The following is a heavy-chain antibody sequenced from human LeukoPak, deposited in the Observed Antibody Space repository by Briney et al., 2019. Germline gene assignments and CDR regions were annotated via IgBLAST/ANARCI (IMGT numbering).Heavy chain of an antibody. CDR2: IKQDGSEK. Sequence: GGSLRLSCAASGFTFSSYGMHWARQAPGKGLEWVANIKQDGSEKYYVDSVKGRFAISRDNAKNSLFLQMNTLRVEDTAVYYCAKDSLLTVVSPVAASWGQGTLVTVSS. J-gene: IGHJ5*02. D-gene: IGHD4-23*01. CDR3: AKDSLLTVVSPVAAS. CDR1: GFTFSSYG. V-gene: IGHV3-7*01.